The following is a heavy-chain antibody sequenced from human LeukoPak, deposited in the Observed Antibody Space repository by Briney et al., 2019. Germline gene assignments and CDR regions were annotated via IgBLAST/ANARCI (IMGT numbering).Heavy chain of an antibody. CDR3: ARSAVGASCCTAVDY. Sequence: GGSLRLSCAASGFTFSTYAMTWVRQAPGKGLEWVSGISTSGDRTYYADSVKGRFTISRDNSKNTLYLQMNSLRAEDTAEYYCARSAVGASCCTAVDYWGQGTLVTVSS. V-gene: IGHV3-23*01. J-gene: IGHJ4*02. D-gene: IGHD1-26*01. CDR2: ISTSGDRT. CDR1: GFTFSTYA.